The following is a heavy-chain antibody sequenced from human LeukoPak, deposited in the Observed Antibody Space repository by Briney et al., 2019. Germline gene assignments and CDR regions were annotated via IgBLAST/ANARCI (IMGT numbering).Heavy chain of an antibody. CDR1: GYSISSGCY. D-gene: IGHD3-10*01. Sequence: SETLSLTCTVSGYSISSGCYWGWIRQPPGKGLEYIGSIYQSGNTYYTPSLKSRVAISLDTSKNQFSLKLSSVTAADTAVYYCVRQLYYYGSGSPYYFDYRGQGTLVTVSS. V-gene: IGHV4-38-2*02. CDR3: VRQLYYYGSGSPYYFDY. J-gene: IGHJ4*02. CDR2: IYQSGNT.